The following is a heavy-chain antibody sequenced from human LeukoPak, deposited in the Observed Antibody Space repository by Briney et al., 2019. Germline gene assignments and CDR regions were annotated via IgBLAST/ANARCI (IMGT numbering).Heavy chain of an antibody. J-gene: IGHJ3*02. D-gene: IGHD3-9*01. CDR1: GFTFSGYW. CDR3: ARDTYDILTGYYKWAFDI. CDR2: ISSSSSYI. Sequence: PGGSLRLSCAASGFTFSGYWMHWVRQAPGKGLEWVSSISSSSSYIYYADSVKGRFTISRDNAKNSLYMQMNSLRAEDTAVYYCARDTYDILTGYYKWAFDIWGQGTMVTVSS. V-gene: IGHV3-21*06.